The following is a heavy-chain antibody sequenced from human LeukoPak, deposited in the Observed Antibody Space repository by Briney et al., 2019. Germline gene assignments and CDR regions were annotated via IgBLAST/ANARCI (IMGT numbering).Heavy chain of an antibody. Sequence: SQTLSLTCAISGDSVSSNSGAWHWIRQSPSRGLEWLGRTYYRSKWYNEYAVSVKNRITINPDTSKNQFSLQLNSVTPEDTAVYYCARDGGNYLDFWGQGNLVTVSS. D-gene: IGHD4-23*01. CDR2: TYYRSKWYN. V-gene: IGHV6-1*01. CDR3: ARDGGNYLDF. J-gene: IGHJ4*02. CDR1: GDSVSSNSGA.